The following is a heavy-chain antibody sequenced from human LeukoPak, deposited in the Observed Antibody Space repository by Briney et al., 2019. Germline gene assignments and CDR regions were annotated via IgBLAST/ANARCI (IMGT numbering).Heavy chain of an antibody. CDR2: IYASGST. Sequence: SETLSLTCTVSGGSISGYYWSWIRQPAGKGLEWIGRIYASGSTNYNPSLKSRVTMSVDTSNNQFSLKLNSVTAADTAVYYCARFPYFEGFDYWGPGTQVIVSS. CDR3: ARFPYFEGFDY. J-gene: IGHJ4*02. V-gene: IGHV4-4*07. CDR1: GGSISGYY. D-gene: IGHD3-9*01.